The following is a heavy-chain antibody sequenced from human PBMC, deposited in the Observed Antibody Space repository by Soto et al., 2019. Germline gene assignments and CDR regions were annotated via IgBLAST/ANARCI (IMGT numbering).Heavy chain of an antibody. V-gene: IGHV3-23*01. CDR3: AKDGRVDEYSSSSETYYYYYGMDV. CDR1: GFTFSSYA. D-gene: IGHD6-6*01. CDR2: ISGSGGST. J-gene: IGHJ6*02. Sequence: HPGGSLRLSCAASGFTFSSYAMSWVRQAPGKGLEWVSAISGSGGSTYYADSVKGRFTISRDNSKNTLYLQMSSLRAEDTAVYYCAKDGRVDEYSSSSETYYYYYGMDVWGQGTTVTVSS.